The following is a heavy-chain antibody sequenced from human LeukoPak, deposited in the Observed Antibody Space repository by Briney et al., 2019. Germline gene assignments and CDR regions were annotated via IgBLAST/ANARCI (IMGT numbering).Heavy chain of an antibody. CDR1: GFTFSNYA. CDR2: ITNGAAGT. J-gene: IGHJ4*02. D-gene: IGHD6-13*01. V-gene: IGHV3-23*01. CDR3: ARGLAAED. Sequence: GGSLRLSCAASGFTFSNYAMTWVRQAPGQGLEWVSTITNGAAGTFYADSVKGRFTISRDNSKNTLYLQMNSLRAEDTAVYYCARGLAAEDWGQGTLVTVSS.